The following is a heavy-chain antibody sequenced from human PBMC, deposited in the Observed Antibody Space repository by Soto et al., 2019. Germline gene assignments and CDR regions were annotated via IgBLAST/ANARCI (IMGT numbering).Heavy chain of an antibody. Sequence: EVPLVESGGGLVQPGGSLRLSCAASGFTFSSYAMHWVRQAPGKGLEYVSAISSNGGSTYYANSVKGRFTISRDNSKNTLYLQMGSLRAEDMAVYYCARVKSPRGYSYRYFDYWGQGTLVTVSS. CDR2: ISSNGGST. CDR3: ARVKSPRGYSYRYFDY. CDR1: GFTFSSYA. V-gene: IGHV3-64*01. D-gene: IGHD5-18*01. J-gene: IGHJ4*02.